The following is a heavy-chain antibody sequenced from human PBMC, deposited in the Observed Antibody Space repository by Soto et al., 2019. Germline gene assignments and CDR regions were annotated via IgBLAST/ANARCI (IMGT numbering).Heavy chain of an antibody. CDR2: ISGSGGST. J-gene: IGHJ4*02. V-gene: IGHV3-23*01. CDR3: AKARSVVGARANRPYYFDY. Sequence: PGGSLRLSCAASGFTFSSYAMSWVRQAPGKGLEWVSAISGSGGSTYYADSVKGRFTISRDNSKNTLYLQMNSLRAEDTAVYYCAKARSVVGARANRPYYFDYWGQGTLVTVSS. CDR1: GFTFSSYA. D-gene: IGHD1-26*01.